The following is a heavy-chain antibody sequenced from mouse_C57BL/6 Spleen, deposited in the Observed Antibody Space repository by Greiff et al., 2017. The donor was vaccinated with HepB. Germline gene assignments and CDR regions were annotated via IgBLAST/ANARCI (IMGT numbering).Heavy chain of an antibody. CDR1: GFTFSSYT. CDR3: ARLGEGYARDY. Sequence: EVQRVESGGGLVKPGGSLKLSCAASGFTFSSYTMSWVRQTPEKRLEWVATISGGGGNTYYPDSVKGRFTISRDNAKNTLYLQMSSLRSEDTALYYCARLGEGYARDYWVQGASVTVSS. J-gene: IGHJ4*01. V-gene: IGHV5-9*01. CDR2: ISGGGGNT.